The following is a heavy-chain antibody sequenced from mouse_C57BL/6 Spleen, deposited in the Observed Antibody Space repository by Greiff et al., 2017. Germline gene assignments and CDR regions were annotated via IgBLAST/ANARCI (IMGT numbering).Heavy chain of an antibody. V-gene: IGHV1-7*01. CDR1: GYTFTSYW. D-gene: IGHD2-5*01. Sequence: VQLQESGAELAKPGASVKLSCKASGYTFTSYWMHWVKQRPGQGLEWIGYINPSSGYTKYNQKFKDKATLTADQSSSTAYMQLSSLTYEDSAVYYWARNYYSNYEGYFDVWGTGTTVTVSS. CDR3: ARNYYSNYEGYFDV. CDR2: INPSSGYT. J-gene: IGHJ1*03.